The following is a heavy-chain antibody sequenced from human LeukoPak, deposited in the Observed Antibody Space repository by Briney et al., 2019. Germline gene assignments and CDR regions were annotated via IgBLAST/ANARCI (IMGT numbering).Heavy chain of an antibody. Sequence: GASVKVSCKVSGYTLTELSMHWVRQAPGKGLEWMGGFDPEDGETIYAQKFQGRVTMTEDTSTDTAYMKLSSLRSEDTAVYYCATGLDYYDSSGIDYWGQGTLVTVSS. V-gene: IGHV1-24*01. CDR2: FDPEDGET. D-gene: IGHD3-22*01. CDR3: ATGLDYYDSSGIDY. CDR1: GYTLTELS. J-gene: IGHJ4*02.